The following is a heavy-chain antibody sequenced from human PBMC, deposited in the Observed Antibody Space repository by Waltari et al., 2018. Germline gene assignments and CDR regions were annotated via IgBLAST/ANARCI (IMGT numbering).Heavy chain of an antibody. V-gene: IGHV1-46*01. CDR2: INPSGGST. Sequence: VQLVQSGAEVKKPGASVKVSCKASGYTFTSYYMHWVRQAPGQGLEWMGIINPSGGSTSYAQKFQGRVTMTRDTSTSTVYMELSSLRSEDTAVYYCARVGKAVAGSTTVMDTDYWGQGTLVTVSS. J-gene: IGHJ4*02. D-gene: IGHD6-19*01. CDR3: ARVGKAVAGSTTVMDTDY. CDR1: GYTFTSYY.